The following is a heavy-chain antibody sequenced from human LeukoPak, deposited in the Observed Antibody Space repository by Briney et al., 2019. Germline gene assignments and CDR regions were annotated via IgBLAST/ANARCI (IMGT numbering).Heavy chain of an antibody. CDR3: ARRKAVAGHYFDY. V-gene: IGHV5-51*01. CDR2: IYPGGSDT. CDR1: GYSFTSYW. D-gene: IGHD6-19*01. Sequence: GESLKISCKGSGYSFTSYWIGWVRQMPGKGLEWMGIIYPGGSDTRYSPSFQGQVTISADKSISTAYLQWSSLKASDTAMYYCARRKAVAGHYFDYWGQGTLVTVSS. J-gene: IGHJ4*02.